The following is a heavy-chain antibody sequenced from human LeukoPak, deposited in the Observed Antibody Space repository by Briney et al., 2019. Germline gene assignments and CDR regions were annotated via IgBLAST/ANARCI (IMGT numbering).Heavy chain of an antibody. CDR2: IRSKAHSYAT. D-gene: IGHD3-22*01. V-gene: IGHV3-73*01. Sequence: GGSLRLSCAGSGFIFSDSVMHWVRQPSGKGLEWIGRIRSKAHSYATAYGASVKGRFTISRDDSKNTAYLQMNNLTTEDTAVYYCSRPNYSESSGKDFWGQGMLVTVSS. CDR1: GFIFSDSV. J-gene: IGHJ4*02. CDR3: SRPNYSESSGKDF.